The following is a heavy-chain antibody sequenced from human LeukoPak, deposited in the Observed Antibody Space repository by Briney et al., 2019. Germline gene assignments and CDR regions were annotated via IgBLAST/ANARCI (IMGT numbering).Heavy chain of an antibody. J-gene: IGHJ4*02. Sequence: SETLSLTCTVSGGSISSSSYYWGWIRQPPGKGLEWIGRIYTSGSTNYNPSLKSRVTISVDTSKNQFSLKLSSVTAADTAVYYCASGPTRDYYDSSGYPFDYWGQGTLVTVSS. CDR2: IYTSGST. D-gene: IGHD3-22*01. CDR3: ASGPTRDYYDSSGYPFDY. CDR1: GGSISSSSYY. V-gene: IGHV4-39*07.